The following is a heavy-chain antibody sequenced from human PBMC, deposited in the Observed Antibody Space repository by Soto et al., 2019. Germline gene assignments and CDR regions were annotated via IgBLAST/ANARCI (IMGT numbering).Heavy chain of an antibody. CDR2: ISGGGGTT. CDR1: GFTLSSYD. V-gene: IGHV3-23*01. J-gene: IGHJ4*02. CDR3: KSHNSYYFDY. Sequence: EVQLLESGGGLVQPGGSLRLSCAASGFTLSSYDMSWVRQVPGKGLEWVSAISGGGGTTYYADPVKGRFAISRDNSKNTLYLQMNNLRAEDTAVYFCKSHNSYYFDYWGQGTLVTVSS.